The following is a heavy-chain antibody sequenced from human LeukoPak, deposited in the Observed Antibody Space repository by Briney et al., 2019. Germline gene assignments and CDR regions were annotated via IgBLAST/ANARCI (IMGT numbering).Heavy chain of an antibody. J-gene: IGHJ6*04. V-gene: IGHV3-30*04. CDR3: ARGKVVAATPDLYYYYGMDV. CDR2: ISYDGSNK. D-gene: IGHD2-15*01. Sequence: GRSLRLSCAASGFTFSSYAMHWVRQAPGKGLEWVAVISYDGSNKYYADSVKGRFTISRDNSKNTLYLQMNSLRAEDTAVYYCARGKVVAATPDLYYYYGMDVWGKGTTVTVSS. CDR1: GFTFSSYA.